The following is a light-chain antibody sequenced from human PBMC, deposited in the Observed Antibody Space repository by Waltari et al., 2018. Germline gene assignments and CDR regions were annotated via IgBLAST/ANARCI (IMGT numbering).Light chain of an antibody. Sequence: EIVLTQSPGTPSFSPGERATLSCRASESVTKYVAWYQHKPGQAPRLLIYGASTRVIGIPDRISGSGSGTDFTLTITRLEPEDFAMYYCQQYVSSPKTFGPGTKVEIK. CDR3: QQYVSSPKT. CDR1: ESVTKY. CDR2: GAS. V-gene: IGKV3-20*01. J-gene: IGKJ1*01.